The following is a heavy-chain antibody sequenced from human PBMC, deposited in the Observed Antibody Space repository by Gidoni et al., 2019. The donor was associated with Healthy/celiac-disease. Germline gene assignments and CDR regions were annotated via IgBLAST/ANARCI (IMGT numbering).Heavy chain of an antibody. CDR1: GGSISSSNW. J-gene: IGHJ3*02. Sequence: QVQLQESGPGLVKPSGTLSLTCAVSGGSISSSNWWSWVRQPPGKGLEWIGKIYHSGSTNYNPSLKSRVTISVDKSKNQFSLKLSSVTAADTAVYYCARYYYDSSGYSPAGLHAFDIWGQGTMVTVSS. V-gene: IGHV4-4*02. CDR3: ARYYYDSSGYSPAGLHAFDI. CDR2: IYHSGST. D-gene: IGHD3-22*01.